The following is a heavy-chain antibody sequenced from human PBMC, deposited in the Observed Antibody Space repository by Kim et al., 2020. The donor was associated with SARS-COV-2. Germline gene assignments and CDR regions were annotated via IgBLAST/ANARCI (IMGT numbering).Heavy chain of an antibody. J-gene: IGHJ4*02. CDR1: GFTFSSYA. CDR2: ISSNGGST. CDR3: VKRGEAAVTVNEDY. D-gene: IGHD6-13*01. V-gene: IGHV3-64D*06. Sequence: GGSLRLSCSASGFTFSSYAMHWVRQAPGKGLEYVSAISSNGGSTYYADSVKGRFTISKDNSKNTLYLQMSSLRAEDTAVYYCVKRGEAAVTVNEDYCGQGTLVTVSS.